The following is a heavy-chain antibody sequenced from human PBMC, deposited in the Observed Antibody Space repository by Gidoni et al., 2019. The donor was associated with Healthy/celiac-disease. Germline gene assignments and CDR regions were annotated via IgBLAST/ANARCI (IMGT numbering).Heavy chain of an antibody. CDR1: GFTCRIYS. J-gene: IGHJ3*02. CDR2: ISSSSSTI. CDR3: ASGFYSGSPTHGDAFDI. Sequence: EVQLVESGGGLVHPGGSLRLSCAASGFTCRIYSMNWVRQAPGKGLEWVSYISSSSSTIYYADSVKGRFTISRDNAKNSLYLQMNSLRAEDTAVYYCASGFYSGSPTHGDAFDIWGQGTMVTVSS. D-gene: IGHD1-26*01. V-gene: IGHV3-48*01.